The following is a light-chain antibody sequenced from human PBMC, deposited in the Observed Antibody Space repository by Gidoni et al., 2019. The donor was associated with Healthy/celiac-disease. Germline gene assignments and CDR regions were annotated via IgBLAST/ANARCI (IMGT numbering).Light chain of an antibody. Sequence: DIKMTQSPSSLSASVGDRVAITCRASQSISSYLNWSQQKPGKAPKLLIYAASSLQSGVPSRFSGSGSGTDFTLTISSLQPEDFATYYCQQSYSTPRTFGQGTKVEIK. J-gene: IGKJ1*01. V-gene: IGKV1-39*01. CDR2: AAS. CDR3: QQSYSTPRT. CDR1: QSISSY.